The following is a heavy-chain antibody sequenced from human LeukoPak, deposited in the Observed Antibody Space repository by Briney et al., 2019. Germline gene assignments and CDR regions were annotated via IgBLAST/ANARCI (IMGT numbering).Heavy chain of an antibody. J-gene: IGHJ4*02. V-gene: IGHV1-69*13. CDR2: IIPIFGTA. CDR1: GGTFSSYA. Sequence: GASVKVSCKASGGTFSSYAISWVRQAPGQGLEWMGGIIPIFGTANYAQKFQGRVTITADESTSTAYMELSSLRSEDTAVYYCARAYDFWSRIFDYWGQGTLVTVSS. D-gene: IGHD3-3*01. CDR3: ARAYDFWSRIFDY.